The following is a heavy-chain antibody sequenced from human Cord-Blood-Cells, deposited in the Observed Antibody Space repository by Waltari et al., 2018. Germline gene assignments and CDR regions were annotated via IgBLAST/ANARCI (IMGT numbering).Heavy chain of an antibody. CDR1: GFTFSSYA. J-gene: IGHJ4*02. CDR3: AKDLSANWGSPGFGY. V-gene: IGHV3-23*01. CDR2: IRGSGGST. Sequence: EVQLLESGGGLVQPGGSLRLSCAASGFTFSSYAMSWVRQAPGKGLEWVSAIRGSGGSTEYADSVKGRFTISRDNSKNTLYLQMNSLRAEDTAVYYCAKDLSANWGSPGFGYWGQGTLVTVSS. D-gene: IGHD7-27*01.